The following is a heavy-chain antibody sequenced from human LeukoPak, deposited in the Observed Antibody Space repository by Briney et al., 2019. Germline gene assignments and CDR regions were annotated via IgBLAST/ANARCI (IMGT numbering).Heavy chain of an antibody. Sequence: ASVKVSCKASGYTFTSYDINWVRQAPGQGLEWMGWINPNSGGTNYAQKFQGRVTMTRDTSISTAYMELSRLRSDDTAVYYCARERYYYDSSSYYPLDYWGQGTLVTVSS. CDR3: ARERYYYDSSSYYPLDY. CDR1: GYTFTSYD. CDR2: INPNSGGT. V-gene: IGHV1-2*02. D-gene: IGHD3-22*01. J-gene: IGHJ4*02.